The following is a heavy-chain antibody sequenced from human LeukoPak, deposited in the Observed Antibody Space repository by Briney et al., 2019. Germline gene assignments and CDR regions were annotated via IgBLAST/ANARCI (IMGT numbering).Heavy chain of an antibody. D-gene: IGHD5-18*01. V-gene: IGHV3-21*01. CDR3: ARGGFVEYSYGYFDY. Sequence: GGSLRLSCAASGFTFSSYSMNWVRQAPGKGLEWVSSISSSSSYIYYADSVKGRFTISRDNAKNSLYLRMNSLRAEDTAVYYCARGGFVEYSYGYFDYWGQGTLVTVSS. CDR1: GFTFSSYS. CDR2: ISSSSSYI. J-gene: IGHJ4*02.